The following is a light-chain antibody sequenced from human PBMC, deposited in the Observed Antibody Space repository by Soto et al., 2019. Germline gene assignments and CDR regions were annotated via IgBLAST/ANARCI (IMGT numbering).Light chain of an antibody. CDR2: KAS. V-gene: IGKV1-5*03. CDR3: QQYNSYSRT. J-gene: IGKJ1*01. CDR1: QSISSW. Sequence: DIQMTQSPSTLSASVGDRVAITCLASQSISSWLAWYQQKPGKAPKLLIYKASSLQRGVRSRSSGTGSGTDFNLTICSQQPDDFATYYRQQYNSYSRTFGQGTMVEIK.